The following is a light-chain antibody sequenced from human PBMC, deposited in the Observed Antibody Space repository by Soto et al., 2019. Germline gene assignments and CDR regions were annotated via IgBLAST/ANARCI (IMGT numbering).Light chain of an antibody. V-gene: IGLV1-51*01. Sequence: QSALTQPPSVSAAPGQRVTISCSGSSSNIGGNSVSWYQQLPGTAPKLLIYDDDKRPSGIPDRFSGSKSGTSATLGITGFQTGDEADHYCQSYDSSLRRVFGTGTKVTVL. J-gene: IGLJ1*01. CDR1: SSNIGGNS. CDR3: QSYDSSLRRV. CDR2: DDD.